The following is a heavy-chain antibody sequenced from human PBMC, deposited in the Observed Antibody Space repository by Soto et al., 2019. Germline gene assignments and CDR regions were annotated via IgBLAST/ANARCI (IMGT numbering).Heavy chain of an antibody. Sequence: SETLSLTCTVSGDSIRSINNYWGWIRQPPGKGLEWIGNIYYDGSTFYNPSLKSRVAMSIDTSKNQFSLNLTSVTATDTAVYYCARAGHSSSSEGANWFDPWGQGTLVTVSS. CDR1: GDSIRSINNY. D-gene: IGHD6-6*01. J-gene: IGHJ5*02. CDR3: ARAGHSSSSEGANWFDP. V-gene: IGHV4-39*01. CDR2: IYYDGST.